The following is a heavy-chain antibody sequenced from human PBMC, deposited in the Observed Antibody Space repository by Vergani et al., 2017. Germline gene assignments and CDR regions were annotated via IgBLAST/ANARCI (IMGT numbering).Heavy chain of an antibody. J-gene: IGHJ4*02. CDR3: ARDRGSYTDRAGYFDY. V-gene: IGHV4-34*01. Sequence: VQLVESGGGLVKPGGSLRLSCAASGFTFSSYSMNWVRQAPGKGLEWIGEINHSGSTNYNPSLKSRVTISVDTSKNQFSLKLSSVTAAATAVYYCARDRGSYTDRAGYFDYWGQGTLVTVSS. CDR2: INHSGST. CDR1: GFTFSSYS. D-gene: IGHD1-26*01.